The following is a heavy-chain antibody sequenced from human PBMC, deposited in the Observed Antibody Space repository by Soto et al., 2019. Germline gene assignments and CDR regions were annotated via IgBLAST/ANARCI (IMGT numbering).Heavy chain of an antibody. CDR3: ARENYNSSGYDYDGRCFCP. CDR2: ITTSSIYK. J-gene: IGHJ5*02. D-gene: IGHD3-22*01. Sequence: EVQLVESGGGLVKPGGSLRLSCAASGFTFNTYTMNWVRQAPGKGLEWVSSITTSSIYKYYADSVKGRFTISRDNAKNSLSLQMNSLRAEDTAVYFCARENYNSSGYDYDGRCFCPWGQGTLVTVSS. CDR1: GFTFNTYT. V-gene: IGHV3-21*02.